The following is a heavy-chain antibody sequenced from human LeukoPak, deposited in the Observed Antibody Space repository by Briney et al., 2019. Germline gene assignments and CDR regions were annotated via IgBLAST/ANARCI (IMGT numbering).Heavy chain of an antibody. Sequence: GGSLRLSCAVTGFTFSSHVMYWVRQAPGKGLEWVAVTSHDGNNRYYADSVKGRFSISSDNSKNTVYLQMNSLRAEDTAVYYRAREGTRKVWGQGTTVTVSS. V-gene: IGHV3-30*03. CDR1: GFTFSSHV. CDR3: AREGTRKV. J-gene: IGHJ3*01. CDR2: TSHDGNNR. D-gene: IGHD1-1*01.